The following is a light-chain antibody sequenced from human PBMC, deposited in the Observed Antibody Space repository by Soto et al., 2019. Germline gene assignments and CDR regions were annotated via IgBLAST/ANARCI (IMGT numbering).Light chain of an antibody. CDR1: QSVSSSY. CDR3: QQYGSSPFT. J-gene: IGKJ3*01. Sequence: EIVLTQSPGTLSLSPGERATLSCRASQSVSSSYLAWYQRKPGQAPRLLISGASSRATGIPDRFSGSGSGTDSTLTISRLEPEDFAVYYCQQYGSSPFTFGPGTKVDLK. V-gene: IGKV3-20*01. CDR2: GAS.